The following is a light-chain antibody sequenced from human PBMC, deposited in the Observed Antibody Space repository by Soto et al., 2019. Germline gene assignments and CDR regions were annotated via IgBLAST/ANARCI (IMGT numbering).Light chain of an antibody. V-gene: IGKV1-33*01. Sequence: DIQMTQSPSSLSASVGDRVTITCQASQAIRNYLNWYQQKPGKAPSLLIYDASNLRTGVPLRFSGSGSGTDFTLTISSLQPEDIATYYCQHYDHLPPLSFGGGTRVEI. CDR2: DAS. J-gene: IGKJ4*01. CDR3: QHYDHLPPLS. CDR1: QAIRNY.